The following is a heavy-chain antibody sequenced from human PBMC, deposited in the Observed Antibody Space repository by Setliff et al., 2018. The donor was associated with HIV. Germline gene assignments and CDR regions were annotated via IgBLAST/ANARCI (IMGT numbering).Heavy chain of an antibody. D-gene: IGHD1-26*01. CDR1: GYTFTNYG. CDR2: IRTYNGNT. Sequence: GASVKVSCKTSGYTFTNYGISWVRQAPGQGLEWTGWIRTYNGNTNYAQRLQGRVTMTTDTSTSTAYMELRSLRSDDTAVYYCARASGGNSVENGFDIWGQGTMVTVSS. V-gene: IGHV1-18*01. CDR3: ARASGGNSVENGFDI. J-gene: IGHJ3*02.